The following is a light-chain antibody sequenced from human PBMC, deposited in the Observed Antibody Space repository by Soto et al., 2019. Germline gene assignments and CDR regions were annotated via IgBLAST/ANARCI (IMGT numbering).Light chain of an antibody. CDR2: GNH. Sequence: QSVLTQPRSVSGSPGQSVTIPCTGTSSDVGGSDYVSWFQHYPGTVPKLLIYGNHNRPSGVPDRFSGSKSGTSASLAITGLQAEDEADYYCQSYDSSLSGYVFGTGTKVTVL. CDR1: SSDVGGSDY. J-gene: IGLJ1*01. V-gene: IGLV2-11*01. CDR3: QSYDSSLSGYV.